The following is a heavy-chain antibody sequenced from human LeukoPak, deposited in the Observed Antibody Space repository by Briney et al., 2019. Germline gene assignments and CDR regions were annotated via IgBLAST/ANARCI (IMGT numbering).Heavy chain of an antibody. CDR2: ISSSSSYI. D-gene: IGHD6-13*01. CDR3: AREQQLFRKPYNWFDP. CDR1: GFTFSSYS. Sequence: PGGSLRLSCAASGFTFSSYSLDGVRQAPGKGREWVSSISSSSSYIYYADSVKGRFTISRDNAKNSLYLQMNSLRAEDTAVYYCAREQQLFRKPYNWFDPWGQGTLVTVSS. V-gene: IGHV3-21*01. J-gene: IGHJ5*02.